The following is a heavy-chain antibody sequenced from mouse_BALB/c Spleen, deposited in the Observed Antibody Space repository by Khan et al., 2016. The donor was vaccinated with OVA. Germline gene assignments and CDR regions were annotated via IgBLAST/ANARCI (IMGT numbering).Heavy chain of an antibody. V-gene: IGHV5-15*02. Sequence: EVELVESGGGLVQPGGSRKLSCAASGFTFSDYGMAWVRQAPGKGPEWVAFVSSLAYNFYYADTVTGRFTISRENAKNTLYLEMSSLRSEDTAMYYCARGGEGGLAYWGQGTLVTVSA. J-gene: IGHJ3*01. CDR2: VSSLAYNF. CDR3: ARGGEGGLAY. CDR1: GFTFSDYG.